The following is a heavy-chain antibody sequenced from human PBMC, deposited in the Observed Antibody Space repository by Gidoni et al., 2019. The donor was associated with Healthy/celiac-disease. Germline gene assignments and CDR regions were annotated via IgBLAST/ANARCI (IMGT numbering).Heavy chain of an antibody. Sequence: EVQLLESGGGLVQPGGSLRLSCAASGFTFSSYAMSWVRQAPGKGLGWVSAISGSGGSTYYADSVKGRFTISRDNSKNTLYLQMNSLRAEDTAVYYCAKDPSSSSMMASSGRDYWGQGTLVTVSS. CDR2: ISGSGGST. CDR1: GFTFSSYA. D-gene: IGHD3-22*01. J-gene: IGHJ4*02. CDR3: AKDPSSSSMMASSGRDY. V-gene: IGHV3-23*01.